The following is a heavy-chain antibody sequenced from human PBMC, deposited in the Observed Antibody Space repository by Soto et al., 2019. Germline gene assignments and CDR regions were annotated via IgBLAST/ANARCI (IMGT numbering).Heavy chain of an antibody. J-gene: IGHJ6*02. D-gene: IGHD6-6*01. CDR3: ARTRSFTLGFYYDGMDV. V-gene: IGHV5-51*01. CDR1: GYSFAGYW. CDR2: IYPGDSDT. Sequence: PVESRTNSCQGAGYSFAGYWIGWVRQMPGKDLEWMGIIYPGDSDTRYSPSFQGQVTISADKSLRTAYLQWTSLKASDTALYYCARTRSFTLGFYYDGMDVWGQGTTVTVSS.